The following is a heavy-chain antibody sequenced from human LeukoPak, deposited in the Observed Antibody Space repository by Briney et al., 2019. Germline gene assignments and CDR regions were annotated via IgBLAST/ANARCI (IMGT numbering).Heavy chain of an antibody. CDR3: ARGGTGYSGYDFHY. J-gene: IGHJ4*02. CDR1: GGTLSSYA. Sequence: GASVKVSCKASGGTLSSYAISWVRQAPGQGLEWMGGIIPIFGTANYAQKFQGRVTITADKSTSTAYMELSSLRSEDTAVYYCARGGTGYSGYDFHYWGQGTLVTVSS. V-gene: IGHV1-69*06. CDR2: IIPIFGTA. D-gene: IGHD5-12*01.